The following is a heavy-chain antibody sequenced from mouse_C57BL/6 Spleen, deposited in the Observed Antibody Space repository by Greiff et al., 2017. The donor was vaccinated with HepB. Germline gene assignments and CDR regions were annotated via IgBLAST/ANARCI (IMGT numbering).Heavy chain of an antibody. Sequence: EVQRVESGGGLVKPGGSLKLSCAASGFTFSSYTMSWVRQTPEKRLEWVATISGGGGNTYYPDSVKGRFTISRDNAKNTLYLQMSSLRSEDTALYYCARHRPFAYWGQGTLVTVSA. CDR2: ISGGGGNT. CDR3: ARHRPFAY. J-gene: IGHJ3*01. V-gene: IGHV5-9*01. CDR1: GFTFSSYT.